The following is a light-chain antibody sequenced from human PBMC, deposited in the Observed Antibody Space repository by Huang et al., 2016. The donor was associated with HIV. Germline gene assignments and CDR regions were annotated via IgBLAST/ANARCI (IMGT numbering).Light chain of an antibody. CDR2: GSS. J-gene: IGKJ4*01. CDR3: HQYNNWLLS. Sequence: EIVMTQSPGTLSVSPGKRVTLSCRANRSVSTNLAWYQQRPGQAPRLLIYGSSTRAPGIPARFSVSGSGTDFSLTISSLQSEDFAVYYCHQYNNWLLSFGGGTRVDI. V-gene: IGKV3-15*01. CDR1: RSVSTN.